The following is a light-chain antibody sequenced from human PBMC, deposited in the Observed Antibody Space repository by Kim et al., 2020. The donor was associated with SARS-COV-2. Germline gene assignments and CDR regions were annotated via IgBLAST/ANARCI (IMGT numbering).Light chain of an antibody. CDR3: QRYKKAHRT. V-gene: IGKV3-15*01. CDR2: GAS. Sequence: EIVMTQSPATLSVSPGERATLSCRASQSVSSNLAWYQQMPGQAPRLLIYGASARATGIQARFSGSGSGTEFTLTISSLQSEDVAAYYCQRYKKAHRTFGQGTKVDIK. J-gene: IGKJ1*01. CDR1: QSVSSN.